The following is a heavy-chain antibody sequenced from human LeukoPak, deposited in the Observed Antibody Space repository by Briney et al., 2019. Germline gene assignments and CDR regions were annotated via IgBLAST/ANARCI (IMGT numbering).Heavy chain of an antibody. CDR1: GGSISSSRDY. CDR3: ARAGFGDNWFDP. V-gene: IGHV4-61*01. CDR2: IYYSGST. Sequence: SETLSLTCTVSGGSISSSRDYWSWIRQPPGKGLEWIGYIYYSGSTNYNPSLKSRVTISVDTSKNQFSLKLSSVTAADTAVYYCARAGFGDNWFDPWGQGTLVTVSS. J-gene: IGHJ5*02. D-gene: IGHD3-10*01.